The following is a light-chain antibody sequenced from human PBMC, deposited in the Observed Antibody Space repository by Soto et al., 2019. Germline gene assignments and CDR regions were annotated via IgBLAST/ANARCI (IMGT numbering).Light chain of an antibody. J-gene: IGKJ4*01. Sequence: IQLTQSPSSLSASVGDRVTITCRASQGITSYLAWYQQRTGKAPGLLIYSASTLQSGVPSRFSGSGYGTDFSLTISNLQPEDFATYYCQQLYSHPLTFGGVTKGDIK. CDR2: SAS. CDR3: QQLYSHPLT. CDR1: QGITSY. V-gene: IGKV1-9*01.